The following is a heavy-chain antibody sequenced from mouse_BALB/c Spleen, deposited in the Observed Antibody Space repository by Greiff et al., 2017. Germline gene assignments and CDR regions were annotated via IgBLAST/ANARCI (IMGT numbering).Heavy chain of an antibody. D-gene: IGHD3-3*01. Sequence: EVKLVESGGGLVQPGGSRKLSCAASGFTFSDYGMAWVRQAPGKGPEWVAFISNLAYSIYYADTVTGRFTISRENAKNTLYLEMSSLRSEDTAMYYCAREEGDGYFDVWGAGTTVTVSS. CDR2: ISNLAYSI. CDR3: AREEGDGYFDV. CDR1: GFTFSDYG. V-gene: IGHV5-15*02. J-gene: IGHJ1*01.